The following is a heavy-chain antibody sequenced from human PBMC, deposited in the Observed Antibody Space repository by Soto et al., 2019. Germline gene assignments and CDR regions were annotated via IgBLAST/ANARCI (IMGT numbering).Heavy chain of an antibody. CDR2: INHSGST. J-gene: IGHJ4*02. CDR1: GGSFSGYY. CDR3: ARYLAWELLLDY. Sequence: SETLSLTCAVYGGSFSGYYWSWIRQPPGKGLEWIGEINHSGSTNYNPSLKSRVTISVDTSKNQFSLKLSSVTAADTAVYYCARYLAWELLLDYWGQGTLVTVSS. D-gene: IGHD1-26*01. V-gene: IGHV4-34*01.